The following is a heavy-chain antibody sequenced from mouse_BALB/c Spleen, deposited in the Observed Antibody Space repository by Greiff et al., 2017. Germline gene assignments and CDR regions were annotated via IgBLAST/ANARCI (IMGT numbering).Heavy chain of an antibody. CDR1: GFAFSSYD. D-gene: IGHD2-2*01. CDR2: ISSGGGST. J-gene: IGHJ4*01. CDR3: ARQYGYDGYAMDY. V-gene: IGHV5-12-1*01. Sequence: EVKLMESGGGLVKPGGSLKLSCAASGFAFSSYDMSWVRQTPEKRLEWVAYISSGGGSTYYPDTVKGRFTISRDNAKNTLYLQMSSLKSEDTAMYYCARQYGYDGYAMDYWGQGTSVTVSS.